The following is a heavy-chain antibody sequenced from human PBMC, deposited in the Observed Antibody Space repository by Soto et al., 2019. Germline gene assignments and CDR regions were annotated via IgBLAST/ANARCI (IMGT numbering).Heavy chain of an antibody. CDR1: GGSISSSNW. D-gene: IGHD6-13*01. CDR3: ARGLYSSSENWFDP. J-gene: IGHJ5*02. Sequence: PSETLSLTCAVSGGSISSSNWWSWVRQPPGKGLEWIGEIYHGGSTNYNPSLKSRVTISVDKSNNHFSLKLSSVTAADTAVYYCARGLYSSSENWFDPWGQGTLVTVSS. V-gene: IGHV4-4*02. CDR2: IYHGGST.